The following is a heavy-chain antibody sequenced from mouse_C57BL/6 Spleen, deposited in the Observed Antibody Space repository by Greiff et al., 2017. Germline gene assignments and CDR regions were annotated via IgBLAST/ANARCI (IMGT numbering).Heavy chain of an antibody. Sequence: QVQLKQSGAELVKPGASVKISCKASGYTFSSYWMNWVKQRPGKGLEWIGQIYPGDGETNYNGKFKGKAILTADKSSSTAYMQLSSLTSEDSAVYFCARWGTSQATEWGQGTLVTVSA. CDR1: GYTFSSYW. D-gene: IGHD3-2*02. CDR2: IYPGDGET. V-gene: IGHV1-80*01. CDR3: ARWGTSQATE. J-gene: IGHJ3*02.